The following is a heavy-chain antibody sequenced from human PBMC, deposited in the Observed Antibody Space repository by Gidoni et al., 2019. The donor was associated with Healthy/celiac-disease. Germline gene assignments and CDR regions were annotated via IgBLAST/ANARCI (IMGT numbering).Heavy chain of an antibody. V-gene: IGHV4-59*01. D-gene: IGHD3-3*01. Sequence: QVQLQESGPGLVKPSETLSLTCTVSGGSISSYYWSWIRQPPGKGLEWIGYIYYSGSTNYNPSLKSRVTISVDTSKNQFSLKLSSVTAADTAVYYCARGLGDFWSGSDGGKGMDVWGQGTTVTVSS. J-gene: IGHJ6*02. CDR2: IYYSGST. CDR1: GGSISSYY. CDR3: ARGLGDFWSGSDGGKGMDV.